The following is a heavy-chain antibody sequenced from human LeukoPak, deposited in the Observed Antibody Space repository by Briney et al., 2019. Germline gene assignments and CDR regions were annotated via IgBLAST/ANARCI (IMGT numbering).Heavy chain of an antibody. Sequence: GGSLRLSCAASGFTVSSNYMSWVRQAPGKGLEWVSVIYSGGSTYYADSVKGRFTISRDNSKNTLYLQMNSLRAVDTAVYYCARFRGGSYYYYGMDVWGQGTTVTVSS. CDR2: IYSGGST. CDR1: GFTVSSNY. D-gene: IGHD3-16*01. J-gene: IGHJ6*02. CDR3: ARFRGGSYYYYGMDV. V-gene: IGHV3-66*01.